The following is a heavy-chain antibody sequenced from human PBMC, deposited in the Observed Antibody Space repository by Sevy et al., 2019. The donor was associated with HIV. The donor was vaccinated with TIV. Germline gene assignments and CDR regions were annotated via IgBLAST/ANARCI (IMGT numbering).Heavy chain of an antibody. CDR1: GLTFSSYS. J-gene: IGHJ4*02. D-gene: IGHD5-18*01. Sequence: GGSLRLSCAASGLTFSSYSMNWVRQAPGKGLEWVSSISSSSSYIYYADSVKGRFTISRDNAKNSLYLQMNSLRAEDTAVYYCARQDVDTAMVLYFDYWGQGTLVTVSS. CDR3: ARQDVDTAMVLYFDY. V-gene: IGHV3-21*01. CDR2: ISSSSSYI.